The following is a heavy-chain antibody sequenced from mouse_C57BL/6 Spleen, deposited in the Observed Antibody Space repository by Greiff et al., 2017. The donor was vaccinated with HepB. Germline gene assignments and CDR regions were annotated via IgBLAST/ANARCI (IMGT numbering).Heavy chain of an antibody. J-gene: IGHJ2*01. D-gene: IGHD3-2*02. V-gene: IGHV1-15*01. Sequence: VQLVESGAELVRPGASVTLSCKASGYTFTDYEMHWVKQTPVHGLEWIGAIDPETGGTAYNQKFKGKAILTADKSSSTAYMELRSLTSEDSAVYYCTRSGSGYGFYYWGQGTTLTVSS. CDR2: IDPETGGT. CDR3: TRSGSGYGFYY. CDR1: GYTFTDYE.